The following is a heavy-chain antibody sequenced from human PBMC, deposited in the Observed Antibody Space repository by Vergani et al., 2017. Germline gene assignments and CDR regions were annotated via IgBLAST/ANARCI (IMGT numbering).Heavy chain of an antibody. J-gene: IGHJ5*02. D-gene: IGHD2-2*01. CDR3: ARFHGVVVPAATRGWFDP. V-gene: IGHV4-30-2*01. CDR1: GGSISSGGYS. Sequence: QLQLQESGSGLVKPSQTLSLTCAVSGGSISSGGYSWSWIRQPPGKGLEWIGYIYHSGSTYYNPSLKSRVTISVDRSKNQFSLKLSSVTAADTAVYYCARFHGVVVPAATRGWFDPWGQGTLVTVSS. CDR2: IYHSGST.